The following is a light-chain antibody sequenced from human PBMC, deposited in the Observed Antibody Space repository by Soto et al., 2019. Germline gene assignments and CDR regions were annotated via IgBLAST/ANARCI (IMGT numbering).Light chain of an antibody. V-gene: IGKV3-20*01. Sequence: IVLTPSPGTLSLSPGETATLSCRASQSVTTQLAWYQQKPGQAPRLIIHGASSRATGIPDRISGSGSGTDFTLPSSSLEPEDFAVYYCQQYGGSTRTFGQGNKVESK. CDR3: QQYGGSTRT. J-gene: IGKJ1*01. CDR1: QSVTTQ. CDR2: GAS.